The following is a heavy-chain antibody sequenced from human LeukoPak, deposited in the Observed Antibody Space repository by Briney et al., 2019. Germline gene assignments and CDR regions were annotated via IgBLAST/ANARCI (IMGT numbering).Heavy chain of an antibody. V-gene: IGHV3-21*01. CDR3: ARVPMSWYFDL. CDR2: ISSSSSYI. Sequence: GSLRLSCAASGFTFSSYSMNWVRQAPGKGLEWVSSISSSSSYIYYADSVKGRFTISRDNAKNSLYLQMNSLRAEDTAVYYCARVPMSWYFDLWGRGTLVTVSS. CDR1: GFTFSSYS. J-gene: IGHJ2*01.